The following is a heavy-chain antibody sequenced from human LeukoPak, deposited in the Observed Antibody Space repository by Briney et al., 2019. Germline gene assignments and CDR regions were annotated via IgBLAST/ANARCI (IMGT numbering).Heavy chain of an antibody. Sequence: PGGSLRLSCAASGFTFSSYSMNWVRQAPGKGLEWVSYISSSSSTIYYADSVKGRFTISRDNAKNSLYLQMNSLRAEDTAVYYCARTYYYGSGGKFDYWGQGTLVTVSS. CDR2: ISSSSSTI. V-gene: IGHV3-48*01. D-gene: IGHD3-10*01. CDR1: GFTFSSYS. CDR3: ARTYYYGSGGKFDY. J-gene: IGHJ4*02.